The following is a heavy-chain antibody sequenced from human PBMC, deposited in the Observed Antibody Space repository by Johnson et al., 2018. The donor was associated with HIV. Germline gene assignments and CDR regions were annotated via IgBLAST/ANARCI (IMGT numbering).Heavy chain of an antibody. CDR3: AKDLRLSSGQWLVQGGAFDI. Sequence: VQLVESGGGLVQPGGSLRLSCAASGFSFSRFWMSWVRQAPGKGLEWVANMKQDGSEKYYVDSVKGRFTISRDNAKNSLYLQMNSLRAEDTALYYCAKDLRLSSGQWLVQGGAFDIWGQGTMVTVSS. V-gene: IGHV3-7*05. J-gene: IGHJ3*02. D-gene: IGHD6-19*01. CDR2: MKQDGSEK. CDR1: GFSFSRFW.